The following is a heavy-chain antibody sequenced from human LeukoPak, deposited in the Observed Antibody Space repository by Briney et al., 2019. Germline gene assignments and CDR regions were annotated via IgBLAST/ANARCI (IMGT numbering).Heavy chain of an antibody. D-gene: IGHD6-13*01. CDR1: GYTFSGYY. J-gene: IGHJ4*02. CDR3: ARSGSSSSWGLIDY. CDR2: INLNSGGT. Sequence: ASVKVSCKASGYTFSGYYMHWVRQAPGQGLEWMGWINLNSGGTNYAQKFQGRVTMTRDTSISTAYMELSRLRSDDTAVYYCARSGSSSSWGLIDYWGQGTLVTVSS. V-gene: IGHV1-2*02.